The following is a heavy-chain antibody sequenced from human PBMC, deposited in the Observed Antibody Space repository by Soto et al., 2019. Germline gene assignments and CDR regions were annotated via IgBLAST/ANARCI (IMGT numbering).Heavy chain of an antibody. V-gene: IGHV5-10-1*01. CDR3: ARDMYYYDSSGYRDLDY. J-gene: IGHJ4*02. D-gene: IGHD3-22*01. CDR2: IDPSDSYT. CDR1: GYSCTSYW. Sequence: LGESLKISCKGAGYSCTSYWISWVRQMPGKGLEWMGRIDPSDSYTNYSPSFQGHVTISADKSISTAYLQWSSLKASDTAMYYCARDMYYYDSSGYRDLDYWGQGTLVTVSS.